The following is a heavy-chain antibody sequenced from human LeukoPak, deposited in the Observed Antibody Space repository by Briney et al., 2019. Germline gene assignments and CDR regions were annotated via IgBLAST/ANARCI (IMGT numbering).Heavy chain of an antibody. D-gene: IGHD6-6*01. CDR2: ISYDGSNK. CDR3: AKVPYSSSLDY. J-gene: IGHJ4*02. Sequence: GGSLRLSCAASGFTFSSYGMHWVRQAPGKGLERVAVISYDGSNKYYADSVKGRFTISRVNSKNTLYLQMNSLRAEDTAVYYCAKVPYSSSLDYWGQGTLVTVSS. CDR1: GFTFSSYG. V-gene: IGHV3-30*18.